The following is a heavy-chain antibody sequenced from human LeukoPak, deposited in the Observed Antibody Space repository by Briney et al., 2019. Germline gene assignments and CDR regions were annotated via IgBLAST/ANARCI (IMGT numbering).Heavy chain of an antibody. J-gene: IGHJ1*01. CDR2: ISHDGGTQ. Sequence: PGGSLRLSCAASGFTFNNYGMQWVRQAPGKGLEWLAVISHDGGTQFYADSVKGRFTISRDNSKNTLDLQIHSLTAEDTAVCYCAKEFTSFSSGWLFQDWGQGTLVTVSS. V-gene: IGHV3-30*18. CDR3: AKEFTSFSSGWLFQD. D-gene: IGHD6-25*01. CDR1: GFTFNNYG.